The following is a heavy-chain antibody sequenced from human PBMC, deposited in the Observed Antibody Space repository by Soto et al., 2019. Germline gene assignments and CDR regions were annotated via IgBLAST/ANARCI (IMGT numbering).Heavy chain of an antibody. CDR3: ARDRGVVTSGSAYYFDY. D-gene: IGHD2-2*01. Sequence: QVQLVQSGPEVKKPGASVKVSCKATGYTFRSYGVTWVRQAPGQGLEWMGWISGYNGNTEYAQKLQGRVTMTTDTSTSTVYMALRSLGSADTAVYYCARDRGVVTSGSAYYFDYWGQGTLVTVSS. V-gene: IGHV1-18*01. CDR2: ISGYNGNT. J-gene: IGHJ4*02. CDR1: GYTFRSYG.